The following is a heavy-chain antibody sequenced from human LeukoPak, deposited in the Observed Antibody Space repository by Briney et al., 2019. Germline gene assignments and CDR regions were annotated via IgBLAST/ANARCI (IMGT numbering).Heavy chain of an antibody. CDR3: ARPHSTDFYFDGWFDP. V-gene: IGHV4-39*07. D-gene: IGHD3/OR15-3a*01. CDR1: GGSISSSSYY. CDR2: IYYSGST. Sequence: SETLSLTCTVSGGSISSSSYYWGWIRQPPGKGLEWIGSIYYSGSTKYNPSLKSRVTISIDTSKNQFSLRLNSVTAADTAVYYCARPHSTDFYFDGWFDPWGQGTLVTVSS. J-gene: IGHJ5*02.